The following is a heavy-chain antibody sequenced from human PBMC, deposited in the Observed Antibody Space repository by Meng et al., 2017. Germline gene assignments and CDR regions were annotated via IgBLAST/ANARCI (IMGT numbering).Heavy chain of an antibody. CDR1: GYTFTSYG. D-gene: IGHD1-26*01. V-gene: IGHV1-18*01. CDR2: ISAYNGNT. CDR3: AGDPALPGWVEGHAFDI. Sequence: ASVKVSCKASGYTFTSYGISWVRQAPGQGLEWMGWISAYNGNTNYAQKLQGRVTMTTDTSTSTAYMELRSLRSDDTAVCYCAGDPALPGWVEGHAFDIWGQGTMVTVSS. J-gene: IGHJ3*02.